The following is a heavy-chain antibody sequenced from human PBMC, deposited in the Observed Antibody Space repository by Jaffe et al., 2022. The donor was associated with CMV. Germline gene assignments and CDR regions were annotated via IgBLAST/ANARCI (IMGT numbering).Heavy chain of an antibody. J-gene: IGHJ4*02. V-gene: IGHV4-34*01. Sequence: QVQLQQWGAGLLKPSETLSLTCAVYGGSFSGYYWSWIRQPPGKGLEWIGEINHSGSTNYNPSLKSRVTISVDTSKNQFSLKLSSVTAADTAVYYCARGGGIAVAGTEPYYFDYWGQGTLVTVSS. CDR3: ARGGGIAVAGTEPYYFDY. CDR1: GGSFSGYY. CDR2: INHSGST. D-gene: IGHD6-19*01.